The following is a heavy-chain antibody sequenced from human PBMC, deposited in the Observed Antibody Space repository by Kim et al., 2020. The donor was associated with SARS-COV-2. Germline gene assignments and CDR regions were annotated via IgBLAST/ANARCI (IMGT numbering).Heavy chain of an antibody. V-gene: IGHV4-34*01. CDR2: INHSGST. CDR1: GGSFSGYY. CDR3: ARGRTPRIAAAPFFDY. J-gene: IGHJ4*02. Sequence: SETLSLTCAVYGGSFSGYYWSWIRQPPGKGLEWIGEINHSGSTNYNPSLKSRVTISVDTSKNQFSLKLSSVTAADTAVYYCARGRTPRIAAAPFFDYWGQGTLVTVSS. D-gene: IGHD6-13*01.